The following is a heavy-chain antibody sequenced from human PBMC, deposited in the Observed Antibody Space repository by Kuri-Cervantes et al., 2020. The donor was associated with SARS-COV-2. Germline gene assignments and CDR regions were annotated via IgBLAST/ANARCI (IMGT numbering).Heavy chain of an antibody. J-gene: IGHJ6*02. Sequence: GGSLRLSCAASGFTFSSYSMNWVRQAPGKGLEWVSSISSSSSYIYYADSVKGRFTISRDNAKNSLYLQMNSLRAEDTAVYYCTRALWGSRITIFGVVKEDYYYYGMDVWGQGTTVTVSS. CDR2: ISSSSSYI. V-gene: IGHV3-21*01. CDR3: TRALWGSRITIFGVVKEDYYYYGMDV. CDR1: GFTFSSYS. D-gene: IGHD3-3*01.